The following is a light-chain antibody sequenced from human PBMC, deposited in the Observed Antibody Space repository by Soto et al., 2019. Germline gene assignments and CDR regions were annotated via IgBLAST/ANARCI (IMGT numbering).Light chain of an antibody. Sequence: EIVVTESPGTPSLSPRGRSTLSCRASQSVSGNLAWYQQKPGQAPRLLIYGASTRAASIPVRFSGSGSGTEFTLTISSLQSEDFAVYYCQQYNNWPLTFGGGTKVAIK. CDR2: GAS. V-gene: IGKV3-15*01. J-gene: IGKJ4*01. CDR1: QSVSGN. CDR3: QQYNNWPLT.